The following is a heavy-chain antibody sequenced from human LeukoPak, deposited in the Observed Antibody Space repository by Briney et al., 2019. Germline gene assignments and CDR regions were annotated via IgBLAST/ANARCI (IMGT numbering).Heavy chain of an antibody. D-gene: IGHD1-26*01. CDR1: GGSISSYS. Sequence: SETLSLTCTVSGGSISSYSWSWIRQPAGKGLEWLGRIYTSGSTNYNPSLKRRVTMSVDTSKNQFSLKMSSVTVADTAVYYCAREAVGATSFDYWGQGTLVTVSS. J-gene: IGHJ4*02. V-gene: IGHV4-4*07. CDR2: IYTSGST. CDR3: AREAVGATSFDY.